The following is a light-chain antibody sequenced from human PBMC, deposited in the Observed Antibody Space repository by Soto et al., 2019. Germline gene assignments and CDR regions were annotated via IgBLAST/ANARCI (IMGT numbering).Light chain of an antibody. V-gene: IGKV3-20*01. J-gene: IGKJ4*01. Sequence: EIVLTQSPCTLSLSPGERATLSCRASQSVSSSYLAWYQQKPGQAPRLLIYGASSRATGIPDRFSGSGSGTDFTLTISRLEPEDFAVYYCQQYGLTFGGGTKVDIK. CDR2: GAS. CDR3: QQYGLT. CDR1: QSVSSSY.